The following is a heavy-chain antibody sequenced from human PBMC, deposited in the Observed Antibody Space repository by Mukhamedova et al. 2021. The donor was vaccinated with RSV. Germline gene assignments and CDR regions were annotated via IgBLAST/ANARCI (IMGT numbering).Heavy chain of an antibody. D-gene: IGHD3-10*01. CDR2: YIT. Sequence: YITHYAASVEGRFIVSRDDSKNSLYLQMNSLKTEDTAVYFCARDLIGGGAFDIWGQGTMVVVSS. J-gene: IGHJ3*02. V-gene: IGHV3-72*01. CDR3: ARDLIGGGAFDI.